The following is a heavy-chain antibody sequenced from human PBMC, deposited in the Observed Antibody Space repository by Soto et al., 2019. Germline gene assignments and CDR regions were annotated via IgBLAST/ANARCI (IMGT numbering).Heavy chain of an antibody. Sequence: GGSLRLSCAASGFTFSSYGMHWVRQAPGKGLEWVAVISYDGSNKYYADSVKGRFTISRDNSKNTLYLQMNSLRAEDTAVYYCAKDLTNKRWLQLRSVLGAFDIWGQGTMVTVSS. J-gene: IGHJ3*02. CDR3: AKDLTNKRWLQLRSVLGAFDI. CDR1: GFTFSSYG. D-gene: IGHD5-12*01. CDR2: ISYDGSNK. V-gene: IGHV3-30*18.